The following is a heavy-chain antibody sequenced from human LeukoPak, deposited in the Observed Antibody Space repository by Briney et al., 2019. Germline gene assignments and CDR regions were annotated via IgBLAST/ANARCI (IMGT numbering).Heavy chain of an antibody. CDR1: GGSISSYY. CDR3: ARGDQLLDY. J-gene: IGHJ4*02. CDR2: IYYSGST. V-gene: IGHV4-59*01. Sequence: SETLSLTCTVSGGSISSYYWSWIRQPPGKGLEWIGYIYYSGSTNYNPSLKSRVTISVDTSKDQFSLKLSSVTAADTAVYYCARGDQLLDYWGQGTLVTVSS. D-gene: IGHD2-2*01.